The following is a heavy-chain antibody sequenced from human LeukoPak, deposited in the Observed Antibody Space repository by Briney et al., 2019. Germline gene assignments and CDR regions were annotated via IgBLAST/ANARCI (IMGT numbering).Heavy chain of an antibody. Sequence: PGGSLRLSCVASGFTFSTYSMNWVRQAPGKGLEWVANIKQDGSEKYYVDSVKGRFTISRDNAKNSLYLQMNSLRAEDTAVYYCASPQWDYGDYYYFDYWGQGTLVTVSS. CDR3: ASPQWDYGDYYYFDY. J-gene: IGHJ4*02. D-gene: IGHD4-17*01. CDR1: GFTFSTYS. V-gene: IGHV3-7*01. CDR2: IKQDGSEK.